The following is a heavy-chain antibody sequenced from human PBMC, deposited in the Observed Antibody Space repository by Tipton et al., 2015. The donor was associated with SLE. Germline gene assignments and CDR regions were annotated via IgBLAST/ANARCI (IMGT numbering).Heavy chain of an antibody. CDR1: GGTFRNYV. J-gene: IGHJ6*03. CDR2: IMPMSGTA. V-gene: IGHV1-69*01. CDR3: ARGVISGTPDSYYHYMDV. Sequence: QSGPEVKKPGSSVKVSCKASGGTFRNYVISWVRQAPGQGLEWVGGIMPMSGTANYAQKLQGRVTITADESTLTANMELTSLRSEDTAVYYCARGVISGTPDSYYHYMDVWGKGTTVTVSS. D-gene: IGHD1-20*01.